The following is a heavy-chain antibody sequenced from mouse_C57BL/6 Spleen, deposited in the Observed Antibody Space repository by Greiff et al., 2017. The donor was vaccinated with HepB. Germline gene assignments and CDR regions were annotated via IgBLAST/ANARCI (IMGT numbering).Heavy chain of an antibody. CDR3: ARNWDGRIAY. CDR1: GFSLTSYG. Sequence: QVHVKQSGPGLVQPSQSLSITCTVSGFSLTSYGVHWVRQSPGKGLEWLGVIWSGGSTDYNAAFISRLSISKDNSKSQVFFKMNSLQADDTAIYYCARNWDGRIAYWGQGTLVTVSA. V-gene: IGHV2-2*01. J-gene: IGHJ3*01. D-gene: IGHD1-1*01. CDR2: IWSGGST.